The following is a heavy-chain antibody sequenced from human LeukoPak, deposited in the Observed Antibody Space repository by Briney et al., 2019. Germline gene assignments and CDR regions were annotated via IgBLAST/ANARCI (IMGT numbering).Heavy chain of an antibody. J-gene: IGHJ6*02. Sequence: GGSLRLSCAASGFTFSSYSMNWVRQAPGKGLEWVSSISSSSSYIYYADSVKGRFTISRDNAKNSLYLQMNSLRAEDTAVYYCARQPDCSRTSCRDYYYYGMDVWGQGTTVTVSS. V-gene: IGHV3-21*01. D-gene: IGHD2-2*01. CDR2: ISSSSSYI. CDR3: ARQPDCSRTSCRDYYYYGMDV. CDR1: GFTFSSYS.